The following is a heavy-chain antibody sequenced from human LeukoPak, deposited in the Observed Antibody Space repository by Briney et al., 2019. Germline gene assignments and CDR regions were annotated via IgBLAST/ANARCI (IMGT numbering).Heavy chain of an antibody. J-gene: IGHJ4*02. CDR2: IYYSGST. V-gene: IGHV4-59*08. Sequence: SETLSLTCTVSGGSISSYYWSWIRQPPGKGLEWIGYIYYSGSTNYNPSLKSRVTISVDTSKNQFSLKLSSVTAADTAVYYCARGYCGGDCQFDYWGQGTLVTVSS. D-gene: IGHD2-21*02. CDR3: ARGYCGGDCQFDY. CDR1: GGSISSYY.